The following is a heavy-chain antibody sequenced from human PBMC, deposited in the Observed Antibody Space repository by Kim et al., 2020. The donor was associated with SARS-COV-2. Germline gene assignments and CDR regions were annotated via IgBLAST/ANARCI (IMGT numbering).Heavy chain of an antibody. D-gene: IGHD2-21*02. CDR2: ISWDGAT. CDR3: AKDLMVTSTQYYFDY. Sequence: GGSLRLSCAASGFTFEDYTMHWVRQAPGKGLEWVSLISWDGATYYSDSVKGRFTISRDNRKNSLYLQITSLRTEDTALYYCAKDLMVTSTQYYFDYWGQG. V-gene: IGHV3-43*01. J-gene: IGHJ4*02. CDR1: GFTFEDYT.